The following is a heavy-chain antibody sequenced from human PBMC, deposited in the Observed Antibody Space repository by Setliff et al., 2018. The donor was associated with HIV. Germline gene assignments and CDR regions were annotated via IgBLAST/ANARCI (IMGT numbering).Heavy chain of an antibody. Sequence: PSETLSLTCAVYGGSFSGHYWSWIRQSPGKGLEWIGEINHIGGNTNHNPSLKSRVTISVDTSKKQFSLKLNSVTAADTAVYYCARGQPQGGGTYWSAFDIWGQGTMVTVSS. V-gene: IGHV4-34*01. D-gene: IGHD1-26*01. CDR2: INHIGGNT. J-gene: IGHJ3*02. CDR3: ARGQPQGGGTYWSAFDI. CDR1: GGSFSGHY.